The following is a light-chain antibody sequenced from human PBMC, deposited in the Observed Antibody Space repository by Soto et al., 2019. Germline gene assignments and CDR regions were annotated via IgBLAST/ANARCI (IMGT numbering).Light chain of an antibody. J-gene: IGKJ1*01. Sequence: EIVMSQSPATLSVSPGERATLSCRASQRVSSNLAWYQQKPGQAPRLLIYGASTRATDIPVRFSGSGSGTEFTLTISSLQSEDFAVYYCQQYNNWPRTFGQGTNVDI. V-gene: IGKV3-15*01. CDR2: GAS. CDR3: QQYNNWPRT. CDR1: QRVSSN.